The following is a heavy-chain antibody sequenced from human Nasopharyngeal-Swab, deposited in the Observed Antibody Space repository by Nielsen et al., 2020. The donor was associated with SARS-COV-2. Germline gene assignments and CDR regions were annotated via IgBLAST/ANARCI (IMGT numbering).Heavy chain of an antibody. Sequence: WIRQPPGKGLEWVAFIAHDASNKYYADSVKGRFTISRDNSKNTLYLQMNSLRAEDTAVYYCAREVLRFLEWLLTDYYYYGMDVWGQGTTVTVSS. D-gene: IGHD3-3*01. CDR3: AREVLRFLEWLLTDYYYYGMDV. CDR2: IAHDASNK. J-gene: IGHJ6*02. V-gene: IGHV3-30*03.